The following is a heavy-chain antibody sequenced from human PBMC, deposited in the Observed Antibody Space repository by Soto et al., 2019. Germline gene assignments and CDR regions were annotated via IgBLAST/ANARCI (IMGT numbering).Heavy chain of an antibody. Sequence: GGSLRLSCAASGFTVSSNYMSWVRQAPGKGLEWVSVIYSGGSTYYADSVKGRFTISRDNSKNTLYLQMNSLRAEDTAVYYCARDPGQWLARRDYYYYGMDVWGQGTTVTVSS. CDR3: ARDPGQWLARRDYYYYGMDV. V-gene: IGHV3-53*01. J-gene: IGHJ6*02. CDR2: IYSGGST. CDR1: GFTVSSNY. D-gene: IGHD6-19*01.